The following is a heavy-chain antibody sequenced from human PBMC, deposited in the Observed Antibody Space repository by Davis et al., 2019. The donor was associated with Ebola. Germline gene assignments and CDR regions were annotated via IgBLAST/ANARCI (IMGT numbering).Heavy chain of an antibody. V-gene: IGHV3-23*01. CDR3: ARDVGSAWRWFDP. D-gene: IGHD6-19*01. CDR2: LGTSADT. Sequence: GGSLRLSCAASGFVFSNYVMSWVRRAPGKGLEWVSTLGTSADTYYADSVKGRFTISRDTSKNTVYLEMNNLRPEDTAVYYCARDVGSAWRWFDPWGQGTLVTVSS. J-gene: IGHJ5*02. CDR1: GFVFSNYV.